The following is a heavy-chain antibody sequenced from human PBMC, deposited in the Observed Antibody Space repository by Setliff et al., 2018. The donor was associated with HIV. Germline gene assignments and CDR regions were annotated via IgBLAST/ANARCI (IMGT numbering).Heavy chain of an antibody. CDR3: AKDCRDGYNSEYFDY. CDR1: GYTFTNYD. Sequence: ASVKVSCKASGYTFTNYDINWVRQATGQGLEWMGWMNPNSGNTGYAKKFQGRLTMTRNTYISTAYMELSSLRSEGTAVYYCAKDCRDGYNSEYFDYWGQGTLVTVSS. J-gene: IGHJ4*02. V-gene: IGHV1-8*01. CDR2: MNPNSGNT. D-gene: IGHD5-12*01.